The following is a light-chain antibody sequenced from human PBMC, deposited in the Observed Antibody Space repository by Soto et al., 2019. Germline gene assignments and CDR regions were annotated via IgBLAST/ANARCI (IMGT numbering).Light chain of an antibody. V-gene: IGLV2-23*01. Sequence: QSALTQPASVSGSPGQSITISCTGTNSDVGSYDLVSWYQQHPGKAPKLMIYEGSKRPSGVSNRFSGSKSGNTASLTSSGLQAEDADDYYCCSYAGSSTGVFGGGTKLTVL. CDR2: EGS. CDR1: NSDVGSYDL. J-gene: IGLJ3*02. CDR3: CSYAGSSTGV.